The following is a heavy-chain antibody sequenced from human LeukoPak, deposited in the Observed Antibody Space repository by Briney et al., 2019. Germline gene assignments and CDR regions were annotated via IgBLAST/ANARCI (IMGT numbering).Heavy chain of an antibody. V-gene: IGHV3-11*01. CDR3: ARVKDCSSTSCFYYYYYMDV. D-gene: IGHD2-2*01. Sequence: GGSLRLSCAASGFTFSDYYMSWIRQAPGKGLEWVSYISSSGSTIYYADSVKGRFTISRDNAKNSLYLQMNSLRAADTAVYYCARVKDCSSTSCFYYYYYMDVWGKGTTVTVSS. CDR1: GFTFSDYY. CDR2: ISSSGSTI. J-gene: IGHJ6*03.